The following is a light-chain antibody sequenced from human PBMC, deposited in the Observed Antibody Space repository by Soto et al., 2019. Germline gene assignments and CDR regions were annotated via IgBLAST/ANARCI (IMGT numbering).Light chain of an antibody. CDR2: KAS. CDR1: QSVSNW. J-gene: IGKJ1*01. Sequence: DIQMTQSPSTLSASVGDRVTITCRASQSVSNWLAWYQQKPGKAPKILIYKASSLESGVPSRFSGSGSGTEFTLTISRLRPDDFATYYCQHDNVDRWTFGQGTKVDIK. V-gene: IGKV1-5*03. CDR3: QHDNVDRWT.